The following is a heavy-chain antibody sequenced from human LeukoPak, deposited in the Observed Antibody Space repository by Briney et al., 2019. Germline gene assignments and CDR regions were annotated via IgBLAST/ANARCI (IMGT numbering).Heavy chain of an antibody. Sequence: PGGSLRLSCAASGFTVINIYMSWVRQAPGKGLEWVSVIYSGGTTYYADSVKGRFTISRDNSKNTLYLQMNSLRVEDTAVYYCARDRWDPYYNMDVWGKGTTVTVSS. D-gene: IGHD1-26*01. J-gene: IGHJ6*03. CDR3: ARDRWDPYYNMDV. CDR2: IYSGGTT. CDR1: GFTVINIY. V-gene: IGHV3-53*01.